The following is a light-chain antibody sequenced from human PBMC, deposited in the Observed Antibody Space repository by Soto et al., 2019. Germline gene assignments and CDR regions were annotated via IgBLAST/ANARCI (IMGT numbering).Light chain of an antibody. V-gene: IGKV3-20*01. J-gene: IGKJ1*01. CDR3: QQYGSSPT. CDR2: GAS. CDR1: QSVSSN. Sequence: EIVMTHSPATLSVSPCERATLSFSASQSVSSNLAWYQQKPGQAPRLLIYGASSRATGIPDRFSGSGSGTDFTLTISRLEPEDFAVYYCQQYGSSPTFGQGTKV.